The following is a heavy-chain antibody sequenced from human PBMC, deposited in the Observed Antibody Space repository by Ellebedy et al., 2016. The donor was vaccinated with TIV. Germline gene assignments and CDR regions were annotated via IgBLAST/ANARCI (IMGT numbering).Heavy chain of an antibody. J-gene: IGHJ4*02. CDR1: GFTFSNYW. CDR2: IKQDGSEK. CDR3: ARDQWLGRAYYFDY. V-gene: IGHV3-7*01. Sequence: GGSLRLSCVASGFTFSNYWMSWVRQAPGRGLEWVANIKQDGSEKYYVDSVKGRFSISRDNAKNSMYLQMNSLRDEDTAVYYCARDQWLGRAYYFDYWGQGTLLTVSS. D-gene: IGHD6-19*01.